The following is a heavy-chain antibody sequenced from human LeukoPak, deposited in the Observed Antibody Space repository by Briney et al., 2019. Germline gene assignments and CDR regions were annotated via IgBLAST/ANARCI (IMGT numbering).Heavy chain of an antibody. D-gene: IGHD3-10*01. J-gene: IGHJ4*02. V-gene: IGHV4-59*01. Sequence: NASETLSLTCTVSGGSISSYYWSWIRQPPGKGLEWIGYIYYSGSTNYNPSLKSRVTISVDTSKNQFSLKLSSVTAADTAVYYCARIRITMVRGVIRPTRFDYWGQGTLVTVSS. CDR3: ARIRITMVRGVIRPTRFDY. CDR1: GGSISSYY. CDR2: IYYSGST.